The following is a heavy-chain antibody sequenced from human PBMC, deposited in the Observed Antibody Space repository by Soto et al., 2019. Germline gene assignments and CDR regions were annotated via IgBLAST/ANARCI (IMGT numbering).Heavy chain of an antibody. V-gene: IGHV3-30*03. Sequence: GGSLRLSCAASGFTFSSYGMHWVRQAPGKGLEWVSVISYDGSNKYFADSVKGRFTISGDNSKNTLYLQMSSLRAEDTAVYYCARGVPAFTTYYYGMDVWGQGTTVTVSS. D-gene: IGHD2-2*01. CDR2: ISYDGSNK. CDR1: GFTFSSYG. CDR3: ARGVPAFTTYYYGMDV. J-gene: IGHJ6*02.